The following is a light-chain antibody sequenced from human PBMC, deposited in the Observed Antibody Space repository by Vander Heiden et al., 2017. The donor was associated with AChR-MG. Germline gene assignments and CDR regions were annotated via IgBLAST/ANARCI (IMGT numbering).Light chain of an antibody. CDR3: AAWDDSLSGPV. J-gene: IGLJ3*02. Sequence: QSVLTQPPSASGTPGQRVTISCSGSSSNIGSNYVYWYQQLPGKAPKLLIYNNNQRPSGVPDRFSGSKSGTSASLAISGLRSEDEANYYCAAWDDSLSGPVFGGGTKLTVL. CDR1: SSNIGSNY. V-gene: IGLV1-47*02. CDR2: NNN.